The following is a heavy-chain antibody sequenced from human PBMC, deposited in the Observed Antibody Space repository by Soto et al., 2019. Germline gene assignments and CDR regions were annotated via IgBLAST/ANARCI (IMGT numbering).Heavy chain of an antibody. J-gene: IGHJ6*02. Sequence: PGGSLRLSCAASGFTFSSYGMHWVRQAPGKGLEWVAVIWYDGSNKYYADSVKGRFTISRDNSKNTLYLQMNSLRAEDTAVYYCARLELYYYYYGMDVWGQGTTVTVSS. V-gene: IGHV3-33*01. CDR3: ARLELYYYYYGMDV. D-gene: IGHD1-7*01. CDR2: IWYDGSNK. CDR1: GFTFSSYG.